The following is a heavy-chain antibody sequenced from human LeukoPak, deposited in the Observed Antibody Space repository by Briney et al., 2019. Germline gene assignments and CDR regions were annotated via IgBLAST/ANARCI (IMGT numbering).Heavy chain of an antibody. V-gene: IGHV4-34*01. Sequence: PSETLSLTCAVYGGSFSGYYWSWIRQPPGKGLEWIGEINHSGSTNYNPSLKSRVTISVDTSKNQFSLKLSSVTAADTAVYYCARGGGDWESYYYMDVWGKGTTVTVSS. CDR1: GGSFSGYY. CDR3: ARGGGDWESYYYMDV. D-gene: IGHD2-21*02. CDR2: INHSGST. J-gene: IGHJ6*03.